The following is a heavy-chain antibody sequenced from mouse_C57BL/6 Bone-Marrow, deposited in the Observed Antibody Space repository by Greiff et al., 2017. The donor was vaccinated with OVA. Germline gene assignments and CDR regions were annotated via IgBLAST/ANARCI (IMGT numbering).Heavy chain of an antibody. CDR3: ARAHYYGSSYWYFDV. V-gene: IGHV3-6*01. CDR1: GYSITSGYY. Sequence: EVKLMESGPGLVKPSQSLSLTCSVTGYSITSGYYWNWIRQFPGNKLEWMGYISYDGSNNYNPSLKNRISITRDTSKNQFFLKLNSVTTEDTATYYCARAHYYGSSYWYFDVWGTGTTVTVSS. J-gene: IGHJ1*03. CDR2: ISYDGSN. D-gene: IGHD1-1*01.